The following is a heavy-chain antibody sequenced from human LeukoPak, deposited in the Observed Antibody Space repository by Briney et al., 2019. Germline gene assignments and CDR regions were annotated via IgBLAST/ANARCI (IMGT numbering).Heavy chain of an antibody. CDR1: GGSFSGYY. J-gene: IGHJ6*03. D-gene: IGHD5-18*01. CDR2: INHSGST. V-gene: IGHV4-34*01. CDR3: ARLSRRIQLWLQPNYYYMDV. Sequence: SETLSLTCAVYGGSFSGYYWSWIRQPPGKGLEWIGEINHSGSTNYNPSLKSRVTISVDTSKNQFSLKLSSVTAADTAVYYCARLSRRIQLWLQPNYYYMDVWGKGTTVTISS.